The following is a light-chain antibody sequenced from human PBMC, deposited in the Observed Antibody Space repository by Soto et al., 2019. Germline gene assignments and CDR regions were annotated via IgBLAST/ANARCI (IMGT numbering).Light chain of an antibody. J-gene: IGKJ1*01. CDR3: QQYHNWWT. CDR2: GVS. CDR1: QSVSSN. V-gene: IGKV3-15*01. Sequence: EIVLTQSPATLSVSPGERVTLSCRASQSVSSNLVWYQQKPGQAPRLLIYGVSTRVTGIPARFSGSGSGTEFTLTISSLQSEDFAVYYCQQYHNWWTFGQGTKVDIK.